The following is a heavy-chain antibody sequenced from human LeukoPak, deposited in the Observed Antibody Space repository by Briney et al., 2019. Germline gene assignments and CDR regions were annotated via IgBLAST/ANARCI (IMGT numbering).Heavy chain of an antibody. CDR2: IIRRGHT. J-gene: IGHJ4*02. Sequence: GGSLRLSCAASGFTFDRFTIHWVRQTPGKGLEWVSLIIRRGHTFYADSVKGRFTISRDNSRNSVFLQMNSLRPEDTALYHCAKEVDCPSDCLFFHSWGQGTLVTVSS. CDR3: AKEVDCPSDCLFFHS. CDR1: GFTFDRFT. V-gene: IGHV3-43*01. D-gene: IGHD2-21*02.